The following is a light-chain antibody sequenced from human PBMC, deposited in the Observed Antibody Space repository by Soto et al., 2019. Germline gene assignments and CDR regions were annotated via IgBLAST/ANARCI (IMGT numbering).Light chain of an antibody. J-gene: IGKJ1*01. CDR2: DAS. V-gene: IGKV1-5*01. CDR1: QTITTW. CDR3: QQYTNTNNPWM. Sequence: DIQMTQSPSSLSASVGDRVTITCRASQTITTWMAWYQQKPGTAPKLLVYDASTLQSGVATSFSGSGSGTEFTLIISGLQPEDSATYYCQQYTNTNNPWMFGQGTKV.